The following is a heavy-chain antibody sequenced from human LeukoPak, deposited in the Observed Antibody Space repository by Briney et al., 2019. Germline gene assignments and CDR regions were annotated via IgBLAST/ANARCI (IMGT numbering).Heavy chain of an antibody. CDR3: AGEPEVPLNAPDV. CDR1: GGTFSSYA. Sequence: ASVKVSCKASGGTFSSYAISWLRQAPGQGLEWMGGIIPIFGTANYAQKFQGRVTITTDESTSTAYMELSSLRSEDAAVYYCAGEPEVPLNAPDVWGKGTTVTVSS. J-gene: IGHJ6*04. D-gene: IGHD1-26*01. CDR2: IIPIFGTA. V-gene: IGHV1-69*05.